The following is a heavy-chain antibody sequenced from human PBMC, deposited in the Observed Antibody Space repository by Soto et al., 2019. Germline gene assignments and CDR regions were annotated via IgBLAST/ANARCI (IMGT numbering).Heavy chain of an antibody. J-gene: IGHJ4*02. V-gene: IGHV1-3*01. CDR3: ARDRGSIHWYYFFDY. D-gene: IGHD2-15*01. CDR2: INAGNGNT. CDR1: GYTFTSYA. Sequence: ASVKVSCKASGYTFTSYAMHWVRQAPGQRLEWMGWINAGNGNTKYSQKFQGRVTITRDTSASTAYMELGSLRSDDTGVYYCARDRGSIHWYYFFDYWGQGTLVTVSS.